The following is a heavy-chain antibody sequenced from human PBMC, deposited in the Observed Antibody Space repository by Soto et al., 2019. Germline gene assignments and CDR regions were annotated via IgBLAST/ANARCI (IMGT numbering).Heavy chain of an antibody. CDR2: INPILGIA. J-gene: IGHJ4*02. CDR3: VGRVYSGYDGAVDY. Sequence: QVQLVQSGAEVKKPGSSVKVSCKASGGTFSSYTISWVRQAPGQGLEWMGRINPILGIANYAQKFQGRVTITADKSTSTAYMELSSLRSEDTAVYYCVGRVYSGYDGAVDYWGQGTLVTVSS. V-gene: IGHV1-69*02. CDR1: GGTFSSYT. D-gene: IGHD5-12*01.